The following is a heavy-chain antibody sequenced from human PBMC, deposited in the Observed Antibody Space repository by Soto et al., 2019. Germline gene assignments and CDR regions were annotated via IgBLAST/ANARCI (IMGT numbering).Heavy chain of an antibody. CDR1: GCTFNRYG. V-gene: IGHV1-18*01. Sequence: ASVKVSCKASGCTFNRYGISWVRQAPGQGLEWMGWISADNGNTNYAQKLQGRVTMTTDTSTSTAYMELWSLRSDDTAVYYCARDAVTWNADHYYYYGMDVWGQGTTVTVSS. CDR2: ISADNGNT. CDR3: ARDAVTWNADHYYYYGMDV. D-gene: IGHD1-1*01. J-gene: IGHJ6*02.